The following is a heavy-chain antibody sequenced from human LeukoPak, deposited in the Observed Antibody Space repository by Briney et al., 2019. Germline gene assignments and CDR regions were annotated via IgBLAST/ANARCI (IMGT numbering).Heavy chain of an antibody. CDR1: GGTFSSYA. J-gene: IGHJ5*02. CDR2: IIPILGIA. D-gene: IGHD3-22*01. CDR3: ARVEDSSGYMFDP. V-gene: IGHV1-69*04. Sequence: SVKVSCKASGGTFSSYAISWVRQAPGQGLEWMGRIIPILGIANYAQRFQGRVRITADKSTSTAYMELSSLRSEDTAVYYCARVEDSSGYMFDPWGQGTLVTVSS.